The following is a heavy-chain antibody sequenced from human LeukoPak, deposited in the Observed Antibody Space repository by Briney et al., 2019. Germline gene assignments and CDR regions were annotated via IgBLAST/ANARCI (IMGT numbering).Heavy chain of an antibody. V-gene: IGHV3-9*01. Sequence: GRSLRLSCAASGFTFDDYAMHWVRQAPGKGLEWVSGISWNSGSIGYADSVKGRFTISRDNAKNSLYLQTNSLRAEDTALYYCAKGGSSGYYPPSYYYYGMDVWGQGTTVTVSS. D-gene: IGHD3-22*01. CDR1: GFTFDDYA. CDR3: AKGGSSGYYPPSYYYYGMDV. CDR2: ISWNSGSI. J-gene: IGHJ6*02.